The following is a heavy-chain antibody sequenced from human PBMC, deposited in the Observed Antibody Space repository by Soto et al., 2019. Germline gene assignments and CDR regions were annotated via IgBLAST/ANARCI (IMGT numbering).Heavy chain of an antibody. J-gene: IGHJ4*02. CDR3: ARGGVLRFLEWLYYFDY. CDR1: GGSFSGYY. CDR2: INHSGST. D-gene: IGHD3-3*01. V-gene: IGHV4-34*01. Sequence: SETLSLTCAVYGGSFSGYYWSWIRQPPGKGLEWIGEINHSGSTNYNPSLKSRVTISVDTSKNQFSLKLSSVTAADTAVYHCARGGVLRFLEWLYYFDYWGQGTQVTVSS.